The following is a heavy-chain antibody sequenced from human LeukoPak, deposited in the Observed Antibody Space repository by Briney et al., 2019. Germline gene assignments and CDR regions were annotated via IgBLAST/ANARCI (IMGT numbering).Heavy chain of an antibody. CDR2: IIPIFGTA. V-gene: IGHV1-69*13. J-gene: IGHJ6*01. CDR3: ARVAGGATTFYYYGLDV. D-gene: IGHD5-12*01. Sequence: GASVKVSCKDSVGTFNSYSISWVRQAPGQGLEWMGGIIPIFGTANYAQKFQGRVTITADESTSTAYMELSSLRSEDTAVYYCARVAGGATTFYYYGLDVWGQGTTVTVSS. CDR1: VGTFNSYS.